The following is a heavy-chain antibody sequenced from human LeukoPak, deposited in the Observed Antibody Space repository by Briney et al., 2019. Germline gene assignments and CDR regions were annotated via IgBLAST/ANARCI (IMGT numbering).Heavy chain of an antibody. J-gene: IGHJ5*02. CDR3: ARDQSDWCDP. Sequence: GGSLSLSFEASGFPFSSYSVSWVRQAPGKGPQWVSYISSSGITIYHADSVKGRFTISRDNAKNSLFLQMSSLRDEDTAVYYCARDQSDWCDPWGQGTLVTVSS. V-gene: IGHV3-48*02. CDR2: ISSSGITI. CDR1: GFPFSSYS.